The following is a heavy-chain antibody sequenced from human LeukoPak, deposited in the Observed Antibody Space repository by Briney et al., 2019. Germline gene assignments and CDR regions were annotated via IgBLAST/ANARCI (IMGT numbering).Heavy chain of an antibody. CDR1: GFTFSSYA. V-gene: IGHV3-23*01. Sequence: GGSLRLSCAASGFTFSSYAMSWVRQAPGKGLEWVSAISGSGGSTYYVDSVKGRFTFSRDNSKNTLYLQMNSLRAEDTAVYYCAKDPYSGSFYDYWGQGTLVTVSS. CDR3: AKDPYSGSFYDY. J-gene: IGHJ4*02. CDR2: ISGSGGST. D-gene: IGHD1-26*01.